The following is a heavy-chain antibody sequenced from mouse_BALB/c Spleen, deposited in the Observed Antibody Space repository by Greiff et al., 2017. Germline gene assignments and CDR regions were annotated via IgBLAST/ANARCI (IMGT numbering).Heavy chain of an antibody. CDR1: GYSITSDYA. CDR2: ISYSGST. Sequence: VQLKESGPGLVKPSQSLSLTCTVTGYSITSDYAWNWIRQFPGNKLEWMGYISYSGSTSYNPSLKSRISITRDTSKNQFFLQLNSVTTEDTATYYCAIGDYYGSSYWYFDVWGAGTTVTVSS. V-gene: IGHV3-2*02. D-gene: IGHD1-1*01. J-gene: IGHJ1*01. CDR3: AIGDYYGSSYWYFDV.